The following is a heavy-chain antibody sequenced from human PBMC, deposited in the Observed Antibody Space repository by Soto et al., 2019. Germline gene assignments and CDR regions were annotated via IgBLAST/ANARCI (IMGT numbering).Heavy chain of an antibody. J-gene: IGHJ6*04. V-gene: IGHV5-51*01. Sequence: GESLKISCKGSGYSFPSQWIGWVRQTPGKGLEWMGSIYPADSDTRYSPSFQGQVTISADKSIGTAYLEWSNLKASDTAMYYCARIPHSNTSYYDHSYGTDVRGKGTTVTVSS. CDR3: ARIPHSNTSYYDHSYGTDV. CDR2: IYPADSDT. D-gene: IGHD6-13*01. CDR1: GYSFPSQW.